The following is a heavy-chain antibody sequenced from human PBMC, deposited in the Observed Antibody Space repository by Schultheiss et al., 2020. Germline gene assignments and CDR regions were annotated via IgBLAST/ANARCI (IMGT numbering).Heavy chain of an antibody. Sequence: GESLKISCAASGFAFSSYAMSWVRQAPGKGLEWVSTFSGGGGTTYYADSVKGRFTISRDNSKDTLHLEMNSLRAEDTALYFCAREYTNDWYSYWYFDLWGRGTLVTVSS. CDR1: GFAFSSYA. J-gene: IGHJ2*01. CDR3: AREYTNDWYSYWYFDL. D-gene: IGHD6-19*01. CDR2: FSGGGGTT. V-gene: IGHV3-23*01.